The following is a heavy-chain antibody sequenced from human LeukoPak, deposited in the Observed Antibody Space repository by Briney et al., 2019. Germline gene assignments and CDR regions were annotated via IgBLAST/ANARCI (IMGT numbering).Heavy chain of an antibody. V-gene: IGHV1-46*01. CDR2: INPSGGST. Sequence: SVTVSCKASGYTFTSYYMHWVRQAPGQGLEWMGIINPSGGSTSYAQKFQGRVTMTRDTSTSTVYMELSSLRSEDTAVYYCARAHHIVVVTAIPRYYYGMDVWGQGTTVTVSS. D-gene: IGHD2-21*02. CDR1: GYTFTSYY. CDR3: ARAHHIVVVTAIPRYYYGMDV. J-gene: IGHJ6*02.